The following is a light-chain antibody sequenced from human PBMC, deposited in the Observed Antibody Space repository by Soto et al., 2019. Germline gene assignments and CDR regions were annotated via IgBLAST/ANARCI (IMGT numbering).Light chain of an antibody. CDR3: QQYNNWPPWT. CDR2: DAS. CDR1: QSISSW. J-gene: IGKJ1*01. Sequence: IHMTHSPSTLSSSVLYIFTITCLSSQSISSWLAWYQQKPGKAPKLLIYDASSLESGVPSRFSGSASGTEFTLTISSLQSEDFAVYYCQQYNNWPPWTFGQGTKVDIK. V-gene: IGKV1-5*01.